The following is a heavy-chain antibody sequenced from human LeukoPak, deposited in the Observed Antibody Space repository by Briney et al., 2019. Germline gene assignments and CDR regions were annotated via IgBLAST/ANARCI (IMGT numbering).Heavy chain of an antibody. CDR1: GASISGHY. V-gene: IGHV4-59*11. CDR3: VKVGYGSGTWGWFDP. CDR2: IYSGSV. J-gene: IGHJ5*02. D-gene: IGHD3-10*01. Sequence: SETLSLTCNVSGASISGHYWGWIRQSPGKGLECIGYIYSGSVDYNPSLKSRATISGDASKNQVSLILKSVTPADTAMYYCVKVGYGSGTWGWFDPWGQGILVTVST.